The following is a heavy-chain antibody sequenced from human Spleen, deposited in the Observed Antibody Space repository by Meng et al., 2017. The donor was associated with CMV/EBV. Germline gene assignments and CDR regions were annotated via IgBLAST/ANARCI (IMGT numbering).Heavy chain of an antibody. CDR3: AREYCSTTNCYTTNGDLDY. Sequence: ASVKVSCKASGYTFIGYYMHWVRQAPGQGLEWMGWINPNTGGTNYAQKFHGRVTMTRDTFISTAYMQLSGLRSEDTAVYYCAREYCSTTNCYTTNGDLDYWGQGTLVTVPQ. V-gene: IGHV1-2*02. CDR2: INPNTGGT. J-gene: IGHJ4*02. D-gene: IGHD2-2*02. CDR1: GYTFIGYY.